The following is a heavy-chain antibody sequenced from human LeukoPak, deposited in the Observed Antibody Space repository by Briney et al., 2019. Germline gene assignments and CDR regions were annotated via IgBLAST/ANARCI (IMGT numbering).Heavy chain of an antibody. CDR1: GGSISTYY. V-gene: IGHV4-59*01. Sequence: SETLSLTCTVSGGSISTYYWSWIRQPPGKGLEWIAYIYYSGSTNYNPALKSRVTISVDTSKNQFSPKLSSVTAADTAVYYCARSHGGSYFGYWGQGTLVTVSS. CDR3: ARSHGGSYFGY. J-gene: IGHJ4*02. CDR2: IYYSGST. D-gene: IGHD1-26*01.